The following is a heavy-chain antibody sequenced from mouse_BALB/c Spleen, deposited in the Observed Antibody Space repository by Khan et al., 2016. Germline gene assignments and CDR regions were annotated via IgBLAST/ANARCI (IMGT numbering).Heavy chain of an antibody. D-gene: IGHD1-1*01. CDR1: GYTFTNYW. J-gene: IGHJ1*01. V-gene: IGHV1-63*02. CDR3: ARFYYGSSYWYFDV. Sequence: QSQLVQSGAELVRPGTSVKISCKASGYTFTNYWLGWVKQRPGHGLEWIGDIYPGGGYTNYNEKFKGKATLTADTSSSTAYMQLSSLTSEDSAVYFCARFYYGSSYWYFDVWGAGTTVTVSS. CDR2: IYPGGGYT.